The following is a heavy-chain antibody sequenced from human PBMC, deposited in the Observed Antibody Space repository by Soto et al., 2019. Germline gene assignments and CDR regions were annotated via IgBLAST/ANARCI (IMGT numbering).Heavy chain of an antibody. D-gene: IGHD3-10*02. J-gene: IGHJ6*02. Sequence: QVQLVQSGAEVKTPGSSVKVSCKASGGTLSDYAISWVRQAPGQGLEWMGGIMPTVDSANYAQNFQGRLTISADESTSTANLELSSLRSDDTAVDYCSVAAVREIMAQESSGMAVWGQWTTVIVSS. CDR1: GGTLSDYA. V-gene: IGHV1-69*01. CDR2: IMPTVDSA. CDR3: SVAAVREIMAQESSGMAV.